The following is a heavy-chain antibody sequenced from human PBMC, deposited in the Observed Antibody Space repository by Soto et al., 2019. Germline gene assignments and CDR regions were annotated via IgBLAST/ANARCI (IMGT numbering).Heavy chain of an antibody. D-gene: IGHD3-22*01. Sequence: SETLSLTCTVSGGSISSYYWSWIRQPAGKGLEWIGRIYTSGSTNYNPSLKSRVTMSVDTSKNQFSLKLSSVTAADTAVYYCARDGSYYDRTGMDVWGQGTTVTVSS. CDR1: GGSISSYY. CDR3: ARDGSYYDRTGMDV. CDR2: IYTSGST. V-gene: IGHV4-4*07. J-gene: IGHJ6*02.